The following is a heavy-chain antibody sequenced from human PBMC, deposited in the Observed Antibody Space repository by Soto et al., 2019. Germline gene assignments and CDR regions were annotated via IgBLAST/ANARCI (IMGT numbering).Heavy chain of an antibody. D-gene: IGHD6-19*01. Sequence: QVQLVQSGAEVKKPGASVKVSCKTSGYNFTTYGVSWVRQAPGQGLEWMGWISGHNGHTNYAQTFQGRVTMTTDTSTTTAYMELRRLRSDDPAVYYSARYQPYSTGYYYFDHWGQGTLAIVTS. J-gene: IGHJ4*02. CDR3: ARYQPYSTGYYYFDH. CDR2: ISGHNGHT. CDR1: GYNFTTYG. V-gene: IGHV1-18*01.